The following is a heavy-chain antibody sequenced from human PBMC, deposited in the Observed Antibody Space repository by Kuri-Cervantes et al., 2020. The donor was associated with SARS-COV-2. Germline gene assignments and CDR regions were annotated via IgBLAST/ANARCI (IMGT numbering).Heavy chain of an antibody. CDR3: ARDYPIGSYYFDY. D-gene: IGHD1-26*01. CDR2: IYYSGST. Sequence: SETLSLTCTVSGGSVSSGSYYWSWIRQPPGKGLEWIGYIYYSGSTNYNPSLKSRVTISVDTSKNQFSLKLSSVTAADTAVYYCARDYPIGSYYFDYWGQGTLVTVSS. J-gene: IGHJ4*02. V-gene: IGHV4-61*01. CDR1: GGSVSSGSYY.